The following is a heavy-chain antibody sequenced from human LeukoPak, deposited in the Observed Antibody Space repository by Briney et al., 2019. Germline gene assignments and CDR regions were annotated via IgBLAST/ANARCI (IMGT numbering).Heavy chain of an antibody. Sequence: ASVKVSCKASGYTFTSYGISWVRQAPGQGLEWMGWISAHNGNTNYAQKLQGRVTMTTDTSTSTAYMELRSLRSDDTAVYYCARDRDTAMAGPFDPWGQGTLVTVSS. CDR3: ARDRDTAMAGPFDP. CDR1: GYTFTSYG. D-gene: IGHD5-18*01. CDR2: ISAHNGNT. V-gene: IGHV1-18*01. J-gene: IGHJ5*02.